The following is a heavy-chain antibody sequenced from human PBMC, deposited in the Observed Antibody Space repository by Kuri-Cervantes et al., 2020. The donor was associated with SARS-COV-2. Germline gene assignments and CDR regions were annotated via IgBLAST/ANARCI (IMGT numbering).Heavy chain of an antibody. CDR1: GFTFSSYA. CDR2: ISYDGSNK. V-gene: IGHV3-30-3*01. J-gene: IGHJ4*02. Sequence: GGSLRLSCAASGFTFSSYAMHWVRQAPGKGLEWVAVISYDGSNKYHADSVKGRFTISRDNSKNTLYLQMNSLRAEDTAVYYCARAYCSSTSCQLDYWGQGTLGTVSS. CDR3: ARAYCSSTSCQLDY. D-gene: IGHD2-2*01.